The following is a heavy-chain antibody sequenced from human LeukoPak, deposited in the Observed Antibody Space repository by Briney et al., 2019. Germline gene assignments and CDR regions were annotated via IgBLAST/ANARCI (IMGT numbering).Heavy chain of an antibody. CDR1: GYTLTELS. D-gene: IGHD3-22*01. CDR3: ATDRTAYDSSGPDAFDI. CDR2: FDPEDGET. V-gene: IGHV1-24*01. J-gene: IGHJ3*02. Sequence: ASVKVSCKVSGYTLTELSMHWVRQAPGKGLEWMGGFDPEDGETIYAQKFQGRVTMTEDTSTDTAYMELSSLRSEDTAVYYCATDRTAYDSSGPDAFDIWGQGTMVTVSS.